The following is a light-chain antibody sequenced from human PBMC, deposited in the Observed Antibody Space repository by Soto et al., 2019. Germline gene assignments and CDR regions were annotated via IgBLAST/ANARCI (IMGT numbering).Light chain of an antibody. CDR1: SGHSSYA. CDR2: LNSDGSH. CDR3: QTWGTGIGV. V-gene: IGLV4-69*01. J-gene: IGLJ2*01. Sequence: QPVVTQSPSASASLGASVKLTCTLSSGHSSYAIAWHQQQPEKGPRYLMKLNSDGSHSKGDGIPDRFSGSSSGAERYLTISSLQSEDEAEYYCQTWGTGIGVFGGGTKLTVL.